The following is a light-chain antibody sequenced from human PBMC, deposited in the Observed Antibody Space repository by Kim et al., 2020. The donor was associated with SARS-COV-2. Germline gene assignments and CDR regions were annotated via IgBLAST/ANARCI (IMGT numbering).Light chain of an antibody. CDR2: EAS. V-gene: IGKV1-16*01. CDR3: HQYDSYPPT. CDR1: LGSSNY. J-gene: IGKJ2*01. Sequence: FASVGDTVSITGRASLGSSNYLAWFRQKPGKAPESLIYEASTLQSGVPSRFQGSGSGTEFTLTINSLQPDDFATYYCHQYDSYPPTFGQGTKLEIK.